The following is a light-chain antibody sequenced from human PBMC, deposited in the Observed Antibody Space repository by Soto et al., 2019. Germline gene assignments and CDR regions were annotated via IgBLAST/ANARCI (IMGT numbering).Light chain of an antibody. CDR2: KAS. V-gene: IGKV1-5*03. CDR3: QQYNSYSRT. J-gene: IGKJ2*01. Sequence: DIQMTQSPSTLSASVGDRVTITCRASQSISVWLARYQQKPGKAPKLLIYKASTLASGVPSRFSGSGSGTEFTLTISSLQPDDFATYYCQQYNSYSRTFGQGTELEIK. CDR1: QSISVW.